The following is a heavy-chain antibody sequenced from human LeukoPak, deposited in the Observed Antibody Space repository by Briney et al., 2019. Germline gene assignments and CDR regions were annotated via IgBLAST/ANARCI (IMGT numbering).Heavy chain of an antibody. CDR1: GGSISSSSYF. CDR2: IYYGGNS. J-gene: IGHJ4*02. CDR3: ASHDFWSGWYFDY. V-gene: IGHV4-39*01. D-gene: IGHD3-3*01. Sequence: PSETLSLTCTVSGGSISSSSYFWGWVRQPPGKGLEWIESIYYGGNSYYNPSLKSRVTISVDTSENQFSLKLSSVAAADTAVYYCASHDFWSGWYFDYWGQGTLVTVSS.